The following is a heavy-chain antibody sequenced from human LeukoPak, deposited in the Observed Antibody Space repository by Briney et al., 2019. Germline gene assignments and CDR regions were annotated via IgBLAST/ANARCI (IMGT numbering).Heavy chain of an antibody. D-gene: IGHD2/OR15-2a*01. Sequence: SETLSRTCTVSGGSISSSSYYWGWIRQPPGKGLEWIGSIYYSGSTYYNPSLKSRVTISVDTSKNQFSLKLSSVTAADTAVYYCARRQYFLFDYWGQGTLVTVSS. CDR2: IYYSGST. CDR1: GGSISSSSYY. V-gene: IGHV4-39*01. J-gene: IGHJ4*02. CDR3: ARRQYFLFDY.